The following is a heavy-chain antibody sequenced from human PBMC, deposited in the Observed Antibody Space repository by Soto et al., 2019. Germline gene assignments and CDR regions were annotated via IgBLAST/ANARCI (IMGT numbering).Heavy chain of an antibody. CDR3: ARIPADYYDSSGSFDY. Sequence: QLQLQESGPGLVKPSETLSLTCTVSGGSISSRSYYWGWIRQPPGKGLEWIGSIYYSGNAYYNPSLKSRVAVSVDTSKNQFSLKVTSVTATDTAVYYCARIPADYYDSSGSFDYWGQGTLVTVSS. D-gene: IGHD3-22*01. J-gene: IGHJ4*02. CDR2: IYYSGNA. V-gene: IGHV4-39*01. CDR1: GGSISSRSYY.